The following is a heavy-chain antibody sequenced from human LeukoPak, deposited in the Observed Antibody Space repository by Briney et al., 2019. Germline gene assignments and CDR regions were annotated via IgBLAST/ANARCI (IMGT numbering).Heavy chain of an antibody. CDR2: ISAYNGNT. D-gene: IGHD3-22*01. CDR3: ARAGGYYYDSSGYYFDY. CDR1: GYIFTSYG. Sequence: ASVKVSCKASGYIFTSYGISWVRQAPGQGLEWMGWISAYNGNTNYAQKLQGRVTMTTDASTSTAYMELRSLRSDDTAVYYCARAGGYYYDSSGYYFDYWGQGTLVTVSS. J-gene: IGHJ4*02. V-gene: IGHV1-18*01.